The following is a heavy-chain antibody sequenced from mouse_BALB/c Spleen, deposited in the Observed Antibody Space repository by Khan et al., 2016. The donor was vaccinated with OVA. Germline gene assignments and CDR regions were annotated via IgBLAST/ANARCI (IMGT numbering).Heavy chain of an antibody. CDR3: TRLSYYYNSEGFAY. V-gene: IGHV5-6*01. Sequence: EVELVECGGDLVKPGGSLKLSCAASGFTFSTYGMSWVRQTPDMRLEWVATISSGGHYTYYPDSVKGRFTISRDNAKNTLYLQMSSLKSEDTAIYYCTRLSYYYNSEGFAYWGQGTLVTVSA. D-gene: IGHD1-1*02. CDR2: ISSGGHYT. J-gene: IGHJ3*01. CDR1: GFTFSTYG.